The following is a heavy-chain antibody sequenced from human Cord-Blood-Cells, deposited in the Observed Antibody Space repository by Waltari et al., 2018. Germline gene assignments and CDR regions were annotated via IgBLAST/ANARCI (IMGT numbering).Heavy chain of an antibody. CDR1: GFTFSTYC. CDR3: ARDSSSSYWYFDL. Sequence: EVQLVESGGGLVQHAGSLTLSCAASGFTFSTYCLSCVRQAPGKGLEWVANIKQDGSEKYYVDSVKGRFTISRDNAKNSLYLQMNSLRAEDTAVYYCARDSSSSYWYFDLWGRGTLVTVSS. V-gene: IGHV3-7*01. D-gene: IGHD6-6*01. CDR2: IKQDGSEK. J-gene: IGHJ2*01.